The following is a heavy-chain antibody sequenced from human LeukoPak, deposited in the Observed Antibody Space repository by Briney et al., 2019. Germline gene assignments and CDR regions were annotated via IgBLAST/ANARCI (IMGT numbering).Heavy chain of an antibody. CDR3: AKDARRDGYNLEDAFDI. D-gene: IGHD5-24*01. CDR2: ISGSGGST. J-gene: IGHJ3*02. CDR1: GFTVSSNY. V-gene: IGHV3-23*01. Sequence: GGSLRLSCAASGFTVSSNYMSWVRQAPGKGLEWVSAISGSGGSTYYADSVKGRFTISRDNSKNTLYLQMNSLRAEDTAVYYCAKDARRDGYNLEDAFDIWGQGTMVTVSS.